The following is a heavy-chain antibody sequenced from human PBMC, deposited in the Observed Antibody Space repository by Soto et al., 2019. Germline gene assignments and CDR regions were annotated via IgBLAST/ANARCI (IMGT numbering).Heavy chain of an antibody. J-gene: IGHJ4*02. V-gene: IGHV3-48*01. D-gene: IGHD6-19*01. Sequence: GGSLRLSCAASGFTFSGYSMNWVRQAPGKGLEWISYISGSSSNIYYADSVKGRFTISRDNAMNSLYLQMNSLRAEDTAVYYCARDVVAGSGWYTYGYWGKGTSVTV. CDR1: GFTFSGYS. CDR3: ARDVVAGSGWYTYGY. CDR2: ISGSSSNI.